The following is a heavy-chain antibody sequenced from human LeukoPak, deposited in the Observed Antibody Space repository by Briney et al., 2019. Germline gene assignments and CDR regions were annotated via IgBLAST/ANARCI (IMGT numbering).Heavy chain of an antibody. CDR3: AKDQLRVAVADPSEYYYYMDV. Sequence: PGGSLRLSCAASGFTFSSYGMHWVRQAPGKGLEWVAFIRYDGSNKYYADSVKGRFTISRDNSKNTLYLQMNSLRAEDTAVYYCAKDQLRVAVADPSEYYYYMDVWGKGTTVTVSS. D-gene: IGHD6-19*01. CDR1: GFTFSSYG. J-gene: IGHJ6*03. V-gene: IGHV3-30*02. CDR2: IRYDGSNK.